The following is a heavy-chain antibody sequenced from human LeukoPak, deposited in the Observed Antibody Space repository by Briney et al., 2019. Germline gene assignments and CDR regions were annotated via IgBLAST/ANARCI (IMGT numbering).Heavy chain of an antibody. CDR1: GFTFSSYW. Sequence: GGSLRLSCAASGFTFSSYWMSWVRQAPGKGLEWVANIKQGGSEKYYVDSVKGRFTISRDNAKNSLYLQVNSLRAEDTAVYYCARDFDMGGTPGDDFDFWGQGTLVTVSS. CDR3: ARDFDMGGTPGDDFDF. V-gene: IGHV3-7*01. J-gene: IGHJ4*02. D-gene: IGHD3-9*01. CDR2: IKQGGSEK.